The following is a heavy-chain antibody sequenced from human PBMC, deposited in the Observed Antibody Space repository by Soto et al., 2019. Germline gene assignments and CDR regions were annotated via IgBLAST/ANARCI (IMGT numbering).Heavy chain of an antibody. Sequence: SETLSLTCTVSGGSISSSSYCWGWIRQPPGKGLEWIGSIYYSGSTYYNPSLKSRVTISVDTSKNQFSLKLSSVTAADTAVYYCARAPIVLLWFGELLTAPADYWGQGTLVTVDS. J-gene: IGHJ4*02. CDR3: ARAPIVLLWFGELLTAPADY. D-gene: IGHD3-10*01. V-gene: IGHV4-39*01. CDR1: GGSISSSSYC. CDR2: IYYSGST.